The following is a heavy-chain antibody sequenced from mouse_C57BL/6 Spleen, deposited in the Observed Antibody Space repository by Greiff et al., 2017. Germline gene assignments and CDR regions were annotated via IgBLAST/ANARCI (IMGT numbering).Heavy chain of an antibody. CDR1: GYTFTSYW. CDR3: ARWGGSAWFAY. Sequence: QVQLQQPGAELVKPGASVKLSCKASGYTFTSYWMHWVKQRPGQGLEWIGMIHPNSGSTNYNEKFKSKATLTVDKSSSTAYMQLSSLTSEDSAVYYCARWGGSAWFAYWGQGTLVTVSA. J-gene: IGHJ3*01. V-gene: IGHV1-64*01. CDR2: IHPNSGST.